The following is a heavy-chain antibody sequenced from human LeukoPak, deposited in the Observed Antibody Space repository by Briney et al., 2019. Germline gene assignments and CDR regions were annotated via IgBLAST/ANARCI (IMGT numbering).Heavy chain of an antibody. Sequence: ESGPTLVKPTQTLTLTCTFSGSSLSTSEMCVSWIRQPPGKALEWLARIDWDDDKYYSTSLKTRLTISKDTSKNQVVLTMTNMDPVDTATYYCARRLRGNYYFDYWGQGTLVTASS. J-gene: IGHJ4*02. CDR3: ARRLRGNYYFDY. D-gene: IGHD3-16*01. CDR1: GSSLSTSEMC. V-gene: IGHV2-70*11. CDR2: IDWDDDK.